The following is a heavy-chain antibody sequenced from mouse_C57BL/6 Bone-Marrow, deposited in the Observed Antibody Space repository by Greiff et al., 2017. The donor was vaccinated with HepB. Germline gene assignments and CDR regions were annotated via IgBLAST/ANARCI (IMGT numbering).Heavy chain of an antibody. J-gene: IGHJ4*01. Sequence: VQLQESGAELAKPGASVKLSCKASGYTFTSYWMHWVKQRPGQGLEWIGYINPSSGYTKYNQKFKDKATLTADKSFSTAYMQLSSLTYEDSAVYYCASYYYGSIYAMDYWGQGTSVTVSS. CDR3: ASYYYGSIYAMDY. CDR2: INPSSGYT. D-gene: IGHD1-1*01. V-gene: IGHV1-7*01. CDR1: GYTFTSYW.